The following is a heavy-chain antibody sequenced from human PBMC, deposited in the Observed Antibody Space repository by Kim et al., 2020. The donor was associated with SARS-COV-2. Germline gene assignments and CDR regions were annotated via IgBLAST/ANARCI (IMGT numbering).Heavy chain of an antibody. V-gene: IGHV1-18*01. D-gene: IGHD2-2*01. CDR3: ARDKGIVVVPAAGDY. J-gene: IGHJ4*02. CDR2: ISAYNGNT. CDR1: GYTFTSYG. Sequence: ASVKVSCKASGYTFTSYGISWVRQAPGQGLEWMGWISAYNGNTNYAQKLQGRVTMTTDTSTSTAYMELRSLRSDDTAVYYCARDKGIVVVPAAGDYWGQGTLVTVSS.